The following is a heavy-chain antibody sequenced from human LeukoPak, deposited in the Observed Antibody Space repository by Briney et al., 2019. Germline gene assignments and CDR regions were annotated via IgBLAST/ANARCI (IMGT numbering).Heavy chain of an antibody. CDR2: ISAYNGNT. D-gene: IGHD2-2*01. Sequence: SAKVSCKASGYTFTSYGISWVRQASGQGLEWMGWISAYNGNTNYAQKLQGRVTMTTDTSTSTAYMELRGLRSDDTAVYYCARVSSRTSCYAFDYWGQGTLVTVSS. CDR1: GYTFTSYG. V-gene: IGHV1-18*01. CDR3: ARVSSRTSCYAFDY. J-gene: IGHJ4*02.